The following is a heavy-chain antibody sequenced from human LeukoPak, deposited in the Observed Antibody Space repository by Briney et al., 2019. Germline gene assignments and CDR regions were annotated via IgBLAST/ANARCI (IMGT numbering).Heavy chain of an antibody. V-gene: IGHV3-21*01. D-gene: IGHD5-18*01. J-gene: IGHJ4*02. CDR3: ARADWDTAMIDY. CDR2: ISSSSSYI. Sequence: GGSLRLSCAASGFTFSSYSMNWVRQAPGKGLEWVSSISSSSSYIYYADSVKGRFTIPRDNAKNSLYLQMNSLRAEDTAVHYCARADWDTAMIDYWGQGTLVTVSS. CDR1: GFTFSSYS.